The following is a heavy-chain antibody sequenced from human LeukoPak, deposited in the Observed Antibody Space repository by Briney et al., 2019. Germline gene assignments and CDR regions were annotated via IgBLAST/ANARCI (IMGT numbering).Heavy chain of an antibody. Sequence: ASVKVSCKASGYIVTSYDINWVRQATGQGLEWMGWMNPNSGNTGYAQKFQGRVTITRNTSISTAYMELSSLRSEDTAVYYCARRYCSGGSCYGAHFDYWGQGTLVTVSS. V-gene: IGHV1-8*01. CDR1: GYIVTSYD. J-gene: IGHJ4*02. CDR2: MNPNSGNT. D-gene: IGHD2-15*01. CDR3: ARRYCSGGSCYGAHFDY.